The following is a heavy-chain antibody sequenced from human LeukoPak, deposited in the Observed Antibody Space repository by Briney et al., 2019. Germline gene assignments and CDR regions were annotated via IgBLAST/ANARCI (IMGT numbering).Heavy chain of an antibody. CDR1: GFTFTSSA. Sequence: GTSVKVSCKASGFTFTSSAMQWVRQARGQRLEWIGWIVVGSGNTNYAQKFQERVTITRDMSTSTAYMELSSLRSEDTAVYYCAAGYSSGWYAGDDAFDIWGQGTMVTVSS. D-gene: IGHD6-19*01. J-gene: IGHJ3*02. CDR2: IVVGSGNT. CDR3: AAGYSSGWYAGDDAFDI. V-gene: IGHV1-58*02.